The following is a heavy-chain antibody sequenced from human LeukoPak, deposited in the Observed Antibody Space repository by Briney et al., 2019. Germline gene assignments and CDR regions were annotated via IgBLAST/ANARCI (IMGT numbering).Heavy chain of an antibody. Sequence: GGSLRLSCAASRFTFSNYAMHWVRQAPGKGLEWVAVILYDGSDKYYADSVKGRLTFSRDNSKNTLYLQMNSLRAEDTAVYYCAKALGTAMVRGVIDYWGQGTPVTVSS. V-gene: IGHV3-30*04. CDR3: AKALGTAMVRGVIDY. CDR1: RFTFSNYA. CDR2: ILYDGSDK. J-gene: IGHJ4*02. D-gene: IGHD3-10*01.